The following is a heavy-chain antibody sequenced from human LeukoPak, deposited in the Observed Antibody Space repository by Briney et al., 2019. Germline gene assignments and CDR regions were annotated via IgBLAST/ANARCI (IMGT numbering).Heavy chain of an antibody. CDR2: INPSGGST. J-gene: IGHJ5*02. D-gene: IGHD5-18*01. CDR1: GYTFTSYY. V-gene: IGHV1-46*01. CDR3: ARVGYSYGYGPGSWFDP. Sequence: ASVKVSCKASGYTFTSYYMHWVRQAPGQGLEWMGIINPSGGSTSYAQKFQGRATMTRDTSTSTVYMELSSLRSEDTAVYYCARVGYSYGYGPGSWFDPWGQGTLVTVSS.